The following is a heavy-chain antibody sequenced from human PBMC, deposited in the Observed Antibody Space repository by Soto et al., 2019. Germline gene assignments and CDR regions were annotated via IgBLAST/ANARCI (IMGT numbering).Heavy chain of an antibody. CDR3: TRGADGFDY. D-gene: IGHD3-16*01. Sequence: EVQLGESGGDLVQPGGSLRLSCAASGFTFSSYDFHWVRQATGKGLEWVSGIGTAGDTYYAGSVKGRFIMSRENGKNSLYLQMNSLRAGDTAVYYCTRGADGFDYWGQGTLVTVSS. J-gene: IGHJ4*02. CDR1: GFTFSSYD. V-gene: IGHV3-13*01. CDR2: IGTAGDT.